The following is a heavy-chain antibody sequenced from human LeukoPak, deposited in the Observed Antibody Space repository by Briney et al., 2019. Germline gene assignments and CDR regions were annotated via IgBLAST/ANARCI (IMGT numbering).Heavy chain of an antibody. CDR1: GFTFSDYY. V-gene: IGHV3-11*05. D-gene: IGHD2-15*01. CDR2: NSRSSSYT. J-gene: IGHJ3*02. CDR3: ARVVYCSGGSCYSNAFDI. Sequence: GGSLRLSCAASGFTFSDYYMSWIRQAPGKGLECVSNNSRSSSYTNYADSVKGRFTISRDNAKNSLYLQMNSLRAEDTAVYYCARVVYCSGGSCYSNAFDIWGQGTMVTVSS.